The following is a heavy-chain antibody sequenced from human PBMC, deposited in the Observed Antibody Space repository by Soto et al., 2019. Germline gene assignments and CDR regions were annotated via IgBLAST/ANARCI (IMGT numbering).Heavy chain of an antibody. CDR1: GGSISSGXXX. V-gene: IGHV4-30-4*01. J-gene: IGHJ4*02. Sequence: QVQLQESGPGLVKPSQTLSLTCAVSGGSISSGXXXXTXIRQPPGKGLEWIGYIHYSGXXXYNPSLESRVTISXDTSKNXXXXXXXXXXAADTAVYYCARESYGDYVGLVSPLDYWGQGTLVTVSS. CDR2: IHYSGXX. D-gene: IGHD4-17*01. CDR3: ARESYGDYVGLVSPLDY.